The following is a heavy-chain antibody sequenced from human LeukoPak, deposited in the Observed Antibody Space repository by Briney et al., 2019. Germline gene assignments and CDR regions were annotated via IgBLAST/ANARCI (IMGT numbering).Heavy chain of an antibody. J-gene: IGHJ4*02. CDR3: ARTFPPSTVTRIDY. D-gene: IGHD4-17*01. CDR2: ISWNSGSI. V-gene: IGHV3-9*01. CDR1: GFTLDDYA. Sequence: GGSLRLSCAASGFTLDDYAMHWVRQAPGKGLEWVSGISWNSGSIGYADSVKGRFTISRDNAKNSLYLQMNSLRAEDTAVYYCARTFPPSTVTRIDYWGQGTLVTVSS.